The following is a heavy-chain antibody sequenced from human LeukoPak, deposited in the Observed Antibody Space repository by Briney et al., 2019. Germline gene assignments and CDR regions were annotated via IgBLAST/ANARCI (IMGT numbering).Heavy chain of an antibody. J-gene: IGHJ4*02. CDR1: GFTFSGSA. V-gene: IGHV3-73*01. Sequence: GGSLRLSCAASGFTFSGSAMHWGRQASGRGLEWVGRIRSKANSYATAYAASVKGRFTISRDDSKNTAYLQMNSLKTEDTAVYYCTTNDYYYDSSGYYYVDYWGQGTLVTVSS. CDR3: TTNDYYYDSSGYYYVDY. D-gene: IGHD3-22*01. CDR2: IRSKANSYAT.